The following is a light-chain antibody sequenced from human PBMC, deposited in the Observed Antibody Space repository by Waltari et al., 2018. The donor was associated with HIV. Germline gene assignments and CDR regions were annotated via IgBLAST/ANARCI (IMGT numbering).Light chain of an antibody. CDR3: SSYTSSSTRV. CDR1: SGDVAGYDY. Sequence: QSALTQPASVSGSPGQSITISCTGTSGDVAGYDYVSWYQQHPGKAPKLMIYVVSNRPSGVSNRFSGSKSGNTASLIISGLQAEDEADYYCSSYTSSSTRVFGTGTAVTVV. J-gene: IGLJ1*01. CDR2: VVS. V-gene: IGLV2-14*03.